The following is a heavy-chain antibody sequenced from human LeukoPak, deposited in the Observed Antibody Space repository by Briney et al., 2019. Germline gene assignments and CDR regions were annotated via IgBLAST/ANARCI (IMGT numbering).Heavy chain of an antibody. J-gene: IGHJ4*02. CDR1: GGSVSSYH. Sequence: ETLSLTCTVCGGSVSSYHWSWIRQSPGKGLGWIGYIDSSGTTNYSPSLKSRVMISVDTSKNQFSLQLSSVTAADTAVYFCGGILTAGTVDYWGQGILVTVSS. D-gene: IGHD6-13*01. V-gene: IGHV4-4*09. CDR3: GGILTAGTVDY. CDR2: IDSSGTT.